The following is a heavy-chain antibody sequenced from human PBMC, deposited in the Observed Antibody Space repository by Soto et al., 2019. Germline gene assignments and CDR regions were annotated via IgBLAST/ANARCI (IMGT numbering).Heavy chain of an antibody. Sequence: QVQLVQSGAEVKKPGASVKVSCKASGYTFTSYYMHWVRQAPGQGLEWMGIINPSGGSTSYAQKFQGRVTMTRDTSTSTVYMELSSLRSEDTAVYYCARDKGDYYGSGSYLVFDYWGQGTLVTVSS. CDR1: GYTFTSYY. CDR3: ARDKGDYYGSGSYLVFDY. V-gene: IGHV1-46*01. D-gene: IGHD3-10*01. J-gene: IGHJ4*02. CDR2: INPSGGST.